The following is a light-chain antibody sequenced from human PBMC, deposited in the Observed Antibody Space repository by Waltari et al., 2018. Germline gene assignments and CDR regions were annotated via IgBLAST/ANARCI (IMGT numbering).Light chain of an antibody. Sequence: IQISQSPSSLSASVGDRVTITCRASQGISSYLNWYQQKPGKAPKLLIYYANSLASGVPSRFSGSGSGTEFTLTISSLQPEDFASYYCQQGNSNPYSFGQGTKVEIK. V-gene: IGKV1-13*02. J-gene: IGKJ2*03. CDR1: QGISSY. CDR2: YAN. CDR3: QQGNSNPYS.